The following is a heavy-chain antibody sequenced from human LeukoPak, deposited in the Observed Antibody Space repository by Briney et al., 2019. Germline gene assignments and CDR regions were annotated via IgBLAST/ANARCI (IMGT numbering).Heavy chain of an antibody. V-gene: IGHV4-59*08. CDR3: ARSEGSYGDYIWFDP. CDR1: GGSISSYY. J-gene: IGHJ5*02. D-gene: IGHD4-17*01. CDR2: IFYTGST. Sequence: SETLSLTCTVSGGSISSYYWSWIRQPPGKGLEWIGYIFYTGSTNYNPSLKSRVTISVDTSKNQFSLKLSSVTAADTAVYHCARSEGSYGDYIWFDPWGQGTLVTVSS.